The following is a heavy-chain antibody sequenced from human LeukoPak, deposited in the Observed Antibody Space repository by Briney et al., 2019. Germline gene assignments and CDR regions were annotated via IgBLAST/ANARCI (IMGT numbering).Heavy chain of an antibody. D-gene: IGHD1-14*01. CDR3: TRGFDHAKSGY. V-gene: IGHV4-39*01. J-gene: IGHJ4*02. CDR2: IHFSGTI. CDR1: GDSISSTAYY. Sequence: SETPSLTCTVSGDSISSTAYYWGWSRQPPGKGLEWLGMIHFSGTIYNNPSLMSRVTMSVDTSKNQFSLKLTSVTAADTAVYYCTRGFDHAKSGYWGQGTLVTVSS.